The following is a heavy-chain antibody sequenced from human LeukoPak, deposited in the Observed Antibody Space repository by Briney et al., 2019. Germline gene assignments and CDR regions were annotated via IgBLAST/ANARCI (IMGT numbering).Heavy chain of an antibody. Sequence: GGSLTLSCEASGYTFSSYRMHWVRQAPGKGLEWVGRIKSKTDGGTTDYAAPVKGRFTISRDDSENTLYLQMNSLKTEDTAVYYCTTTEWELPGGVLDYWGRATLVTVSS. CDR1: GYTFSSYR. CDR2: IKSKTDGGTT. J-gene: IGHJ4*02. CDR3: TTTEWELPGGVLDY. D-gene: IGHD1-26*01. V-gene: IGHV3-15*01.